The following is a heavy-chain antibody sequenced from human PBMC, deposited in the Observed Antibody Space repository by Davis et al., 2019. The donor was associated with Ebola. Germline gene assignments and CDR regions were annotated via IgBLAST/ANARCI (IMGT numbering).Heavy chain of an antibody. J-gene: IGHJ3*02. CDR2: IYYSGST. CDR3: ARLGPPGDYGGNATPNDAFDI. Sequence: PSETLSLTCTVSGGSISSGGYYWSWIRQHPGKGLEWIGYIYYSGSTYYNPSLKSRVTISVDTSKNQFSLKLSSVTAADTAVYYCARLGPPGDYGGNATPNDAFDIWGQGTMVTVSS. V-gene: IGHV4-31*03. D-gene: IGHD4-23*01. CDR1: GGSISSGGYY.